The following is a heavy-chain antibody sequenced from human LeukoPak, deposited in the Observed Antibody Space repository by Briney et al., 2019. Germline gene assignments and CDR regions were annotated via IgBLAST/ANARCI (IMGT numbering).Heavy chain of an antibody. J-gene: IGHJ6*03. V-gene: IGHV4-31*03. CDR2: IYYSGST. D-gene: IGHD3-3*01. CDR1: GGSISSGGYY. Sequence: PSETLSLTCTVSGGSISSGGYYWSWIRQHPGKGLEWIGYIYYSGSTYYNPSLKSRVTISVDTSKNQFSLKLSSVTAADTAVYYCARETYYDFWSGYETEPKPPAVMGYYYYMDVWGKGTTVTVSS. CDR3: ARETYYDFWSGYETEPKPPAVMGYYYYMDV.